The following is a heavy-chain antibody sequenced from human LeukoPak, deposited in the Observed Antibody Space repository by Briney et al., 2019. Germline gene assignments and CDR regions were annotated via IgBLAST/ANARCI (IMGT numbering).Heavy chain of an antibody. CDR3: AKDNFSLANWGVGDGFDI. CDR1: GFTFSSYW. J-gene: IGHJ3*02. Sequence: GRSLRLSCAASGFTFSSYWMHWVRQAPGKGLVWVSCINSDGSSTSYAYSVKGRFTISSANAKNTLYLQMNSLKAQDTAVYYCAKDNFSLANWGVGDGFDIWGQGTMVTVSS. CDR2: INSDGSST. D-gene: IGHD7-27*01. V-gene: IGHV3-74*01.